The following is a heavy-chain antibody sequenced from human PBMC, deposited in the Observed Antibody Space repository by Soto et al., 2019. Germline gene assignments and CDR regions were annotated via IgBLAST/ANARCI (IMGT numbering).Heavy chain of an antibody. Sequence: EVQLVESGGGLVQPGESLKLSCAASGFIFSDSAIHWVRQASGKGLEWVGRIRSRANNYATSSAASLKARFKFFRDDSKNTAYLQMNTLKTEDTAVYYCARGLRAPIGDYYYHGMDVWGQGTTVTVSS. CDR1: GFIFSDSA. V-gene: IGHV3-73*02. J-gene: IGHJ6*02. D-gene: IGHD3-10*01. CDR3: ARGLRAPIGDYYYHGMDV. CDR2: IRSRANNYAT.